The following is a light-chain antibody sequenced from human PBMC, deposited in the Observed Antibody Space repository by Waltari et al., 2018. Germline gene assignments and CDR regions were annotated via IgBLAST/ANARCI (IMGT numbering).Light chain of an antibody. Sequence: EIVMTQSPATLSVSPGERATLSCRASQRGSSKLAWYQQKPGQAPRLLIYGASTRATGIPARFSGSGSGTEFTLTISSLQSEDFAVYYCQHYDNWPPWTFGQGTKVEIK. V-gene: IGKV3-15*01. CDR1: QRGSSK. CDR3: QHYDNWPPWT. CDR2: GAS. J-gene: IGKJ1*01.